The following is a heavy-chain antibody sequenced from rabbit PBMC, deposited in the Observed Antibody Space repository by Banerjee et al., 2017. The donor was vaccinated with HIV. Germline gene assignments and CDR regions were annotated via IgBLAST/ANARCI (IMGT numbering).Heavy chain of an antibody. V-gene: IGHV1S40*01. Sequence: QSLEESGGDLVKPGASLTLTCTASGFSFSSRYYICWVRQAPGKGLEWIACIYAGSSGSTYYASWAKGRFTISKTSSTTVTLQMTSLTVADTATYFCARDTGSSFSSYGMDLWGQGTLVTVS. CDR3: ARDTGSSFSSYGMDL. CDR2: IYAGSSGST. J-gene: IGHJ6*01. D-gene: IGHD8-1*01. CDR1: GFSFSSRYY.